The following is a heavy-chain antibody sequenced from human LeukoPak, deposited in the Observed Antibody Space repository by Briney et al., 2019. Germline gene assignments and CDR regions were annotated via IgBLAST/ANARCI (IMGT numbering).Heavy chain of an antibody. D-gene: IGHD3-22*01. V-gene: IGHV4-38-2*01. J-gene: IGHJ4*02. CDR2: ISHSGST. CDR1: GYSISSDYY. Sequence: SETLSLTCAVSGYSISSDYYWGWIRQPPGKGLEWIGSISHSGSTYYNPSLKSRVTISVDTSKNHFFFKLTSVPAADTAVYYCATNITMIVFDYWGQGTLVTVSS. CDR3: ATNITMIVFDY.